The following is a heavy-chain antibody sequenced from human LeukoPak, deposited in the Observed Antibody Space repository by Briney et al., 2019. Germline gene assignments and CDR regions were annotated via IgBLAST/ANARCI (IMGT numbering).Heavy chain of an antibody. V-gene: IGHV3-23*01. Sequence: GGSLRLSCAASGFTFSSYAMSWVRQAPGKGLEWVSAISGSGGNTYYADSVKGRSTISRDNSKNTLYLQMNSLRAEDTAVYYCAKAYYYDSSGYSSWGQGTLVTVSS. CDR1: GFTFSSYA. J-gene: IGHJ5*02. CDR2: ISGSGGNT. D-gene: IGHD3-22*01. CDR3: AKAYYYDSSGYSS.